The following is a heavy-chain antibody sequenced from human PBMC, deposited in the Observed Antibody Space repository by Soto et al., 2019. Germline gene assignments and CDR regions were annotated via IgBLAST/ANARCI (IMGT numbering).Heavy chain of an antibody. Sequence: SETLSLTCTVSGGSISSGDYYWSWIRQPPGKGLEWIGYIYYSGSTYYNPSLKSRVTISVDTSKNQFSLKLSSVTAADTAVYYCARDYAGGPCSGSYCEGLLDYGMDVWGQGTTVTVSS. V-gene: IGHV4-30-4*01. D-gene: IGHD3-10*01. J-gene: IGHJ6*02. CDR2: IYYSGST. CDR1: GGSISSGDYY. CDR3: ARDYAGGPCSGSYCEGLLDYGMDV.